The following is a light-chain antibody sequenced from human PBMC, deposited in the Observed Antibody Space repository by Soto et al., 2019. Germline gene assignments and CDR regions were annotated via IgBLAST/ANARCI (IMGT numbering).Light chain of an antibody. V-gene: IGLV1-40*01. CDR3: QSYDSSLTVGV. CDR2: ANS. Sequence: QSVLTQPPSVSGAPGQRVTISCTGSSSNTGAGYDVHWYQQLPGTVPKLLIYANSNRPSGVPDRFSGSKSGTSASLAITGLQAEDEADYYRQSYDSSLTVGVFGGGTKLTVL. J-gene: IGLJ3*02. CDR1: SSNTGAGYD.